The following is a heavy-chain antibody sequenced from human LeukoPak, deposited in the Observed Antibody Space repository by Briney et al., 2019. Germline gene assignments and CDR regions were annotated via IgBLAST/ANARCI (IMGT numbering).Heavy chain of an antibody. CDR2: IVVGSGNT. V-gene: IGHV1-58*01. Sequence: ASVKVSCKASGFTFTSSAVQWVRQARGQRLEWIGWIVVGSGNTNYAQKFQERVTITRDMSTSTAYMELSSLRSEDTAVYYCAAGDYYYDSSGYPTFDYWGQGTLVTVSS. CDR3: AAGDYYYDSSGYPTFDY. D-gene: IGHD3-22*01. J-gene: IGHJ4*02. CDR1: GFTFTSSA.